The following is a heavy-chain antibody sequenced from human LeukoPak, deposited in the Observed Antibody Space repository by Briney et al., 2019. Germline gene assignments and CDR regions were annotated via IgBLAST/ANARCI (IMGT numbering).Heavy chain of an antibody. D-gene: IGHD2-2*01. CDR2: ISYDGSNK. CDR1: GFTFSSYA. J-gene: IGHJ4*02. Sequence: GGSLRLSCAASGFTFSSYAMHWVRQAPGKGLEWVAVISYDGSNKYYADSVKGRFTISRDNSKNTLYLQMNSLRAEDTAVYYCARDCSSTSCIDYWGQGTLVTVSS. CDR3: ARDCSSTSCIDY. V-gene: IGHV3-30-3*01.